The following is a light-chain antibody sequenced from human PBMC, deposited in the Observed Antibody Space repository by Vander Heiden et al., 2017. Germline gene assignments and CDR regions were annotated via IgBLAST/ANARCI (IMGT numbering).Light chain of an antibody. CDR2: GNV. CDR1: SSNIGAGYD. Sequence: QSVLTQPPSVSGAPGQRVTIPCTGSSSNIGAGYDVHWYQQLPLTAPKLLIYGNVNRPSGVPDRISGSKSDTSASLAITGLQADDEADYYCQSYDNSLSAWVFGGGTKLTVL. V-gene: IGLV1-40*01. CDR3: QSYDNSLSAWV. J-gene: IGLJ3*02.